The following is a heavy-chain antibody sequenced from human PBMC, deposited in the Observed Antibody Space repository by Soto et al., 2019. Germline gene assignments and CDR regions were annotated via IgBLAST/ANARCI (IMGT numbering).Heavy chain of an antibody. CDR1: GFTFTTYW. CDR3: VRGGHGSGSYLGSS. CDR2: IRQDGGAQ. D-gene: IGHD3-10*01. J-gene: IGHJ5*02. V-gene: IGHV3-7*03. Sequence: LRLSCVASGFTFTTYWMSWVRQAPGKGLEWVANIRQDGGAQYYVDSVKGRFTISRDNAKNSVYLQMDSLRVEDTAVYYCVRGGHGSGSYLGSSWGQGILVTVSS.